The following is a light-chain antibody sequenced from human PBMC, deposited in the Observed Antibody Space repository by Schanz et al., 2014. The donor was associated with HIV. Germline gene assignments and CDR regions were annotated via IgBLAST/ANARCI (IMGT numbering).Light chain of an antibody. CDR2: EVS. J-gene: IGLJ1*01. V-gene: IGLV2-14*01. CDR3: GSYTFASTPYV. CDR1: SSDVGGYNY. Sequence: QSALTQPASVSGSPGQSIAISCTGTSSDVGGYNYVSWYQQHPGKAPKLMIYEVSKRPSGVPDRFSGSKSGNTASLTISGLQTEDEDDYYCGSYTFASTPYVFGSGTKLTVL.